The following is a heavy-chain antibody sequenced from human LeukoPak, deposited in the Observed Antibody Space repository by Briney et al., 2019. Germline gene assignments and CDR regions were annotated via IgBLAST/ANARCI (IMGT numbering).Heavy chain of an antibody. D-gene: IGHD3-10*01. CDR3: ARSTTMVRGVIITWGAFDI. V-gene: IGHV1-69*13. CDR2: IIPIFGTA. Sequence: GASVKVSCKASGGTFSSYAISWVRQAPGQGLEWMGGIIPIFGTANYAQKFQGRVTITADESTSTAYMELSSLRSEDTAVYYCARSTTMVRGVIITWGAFDIWGQGTMVTVSS. CDR1: GGTFSSYA. J-gene: IGHJ3*02.